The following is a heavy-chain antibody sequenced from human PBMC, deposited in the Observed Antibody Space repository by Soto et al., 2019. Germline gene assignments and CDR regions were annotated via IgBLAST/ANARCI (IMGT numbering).Heavy chain of an antibody. CDR2: ISGSGGST. D-gene: IGHD6-13*01. CDR1: GFTFSSYA. J-gene: IGHJ6*02. CDR3: ASPPEGSSPSLAYYYYYGMDV. Sequence: GGSLRLSCAASGFTFSSYAMSWVRQAPGKGLEWVSAISGSGGSTYYADSVKGRFTISRDNSKNTLYLQMNSLRAEDTAVYYCASPPEGSSPSLAYYYYYGMDVWGQGTTVTV. V-gene: IGHV3-23*01.